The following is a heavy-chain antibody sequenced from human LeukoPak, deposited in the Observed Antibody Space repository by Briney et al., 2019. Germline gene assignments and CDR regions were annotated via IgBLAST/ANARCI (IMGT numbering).Heavy chain of an antibody. Sequence: GASVKVSCKASGYTFTGYYMHWVRQAPGQGLEWVGWINPNSGGTNYAQKFQGRVTMTRDTSISTAYMELSRLRSDDTAVYYCARDRATYYDFWSGSFDPWGQGTLVTVSS. CDR2: INPNSGGT. CDR3: ARDRATYYDFWSGSFDP. D-gene: IGHD3-3*01. CDR1: GYTFTGYY. J-gene: IGHJ5*02. V-gene: IGHV1-2*02.